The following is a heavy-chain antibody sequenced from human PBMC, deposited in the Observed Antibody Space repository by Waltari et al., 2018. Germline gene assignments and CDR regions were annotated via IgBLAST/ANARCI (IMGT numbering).Heavy chain of an antibody. V-gene: IGHV3-9*01. J-gene: IGHJ3*02. CDR1: GFTFDDYA. Sequence: EVQLVESGGGLVQPGRSLRLSCAASGFTFDDYAMHWVRQAPGKGLEWVSGISWNSGSIGYGDSVKGRFTISRDNAKNSLYLQMNSLRAEDTALYYCAKVRRELHPYDAFDIWGQGTMVTVSS. CDR3: AKVRRELHPYDAFDI. D-gene: IGHD1-26*01. CDR2: ISWNSGSI.